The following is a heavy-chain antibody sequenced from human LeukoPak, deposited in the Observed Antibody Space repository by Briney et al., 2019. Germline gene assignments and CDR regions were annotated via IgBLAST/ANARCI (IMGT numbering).Heavy chain of an antibody. V-gene: IGHV1-24*01. D-gene: IGHD1-26*01. Sequence: ASVTVSCTVSGYTLTELSMHWVRQAPGKGLEWMGGFDPEDGETIYAQKFQGRVTMTEDTSTDTAYMELSSLRSEDTAVYYCASIDGSYFENAFDFWGQGTMVTVSS. CDR1: GYTLTELS. CDR3: ASIDGSYFENAFDF. CDR2: FDPEDGET. J-gene: IGHJ3*01.